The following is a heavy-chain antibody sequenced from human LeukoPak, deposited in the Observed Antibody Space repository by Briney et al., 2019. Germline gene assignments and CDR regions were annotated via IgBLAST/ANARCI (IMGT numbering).Heavy chain of an antibody. CDR2: IRYDGSNK. J-gene: IGHJ4*02. CDR1: GFTFSSYG. CDR3: AKGFHFYQEV. D-gene: IGHD2-2*01. V-gene: IGHV3-30*02. Sequence: GGSLRLSCAASGFTFSSYGMHWVRQAPGKGLEWVAFIRYDGSNKDYADSVKGRFSISRDNSKNTLYLQMNSLRAEDTAVYYCAKGFHFYQEVWGQGTLVTVSS.